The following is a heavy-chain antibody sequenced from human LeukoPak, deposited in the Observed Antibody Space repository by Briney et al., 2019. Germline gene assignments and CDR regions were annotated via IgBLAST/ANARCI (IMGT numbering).Heavy chain of an antibody. Sequence: GSLRLSCTTSGFNFGDHAMSWVRQTPGKGLEWGGFIRSTAYSATIEYAASVKGRFTISRDDSKSIAYLQMNSLKTEDTAVYYCARSGPILRNGYNPDFWGQGTLVTVSS. CDR3: ARSGPILRNGYNPDF. D-gene: IGHD5-24*01. CDR2: IRSTAYSATI. CDR1: GFNFGDHA. V-gene: IGHV3-49*04. J-gene: IGHJ4*02.